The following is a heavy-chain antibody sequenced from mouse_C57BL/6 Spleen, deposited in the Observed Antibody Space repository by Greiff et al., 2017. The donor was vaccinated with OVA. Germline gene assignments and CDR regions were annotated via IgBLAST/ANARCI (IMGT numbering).Heavy chain of an antibody. J-gene: IGHJ4*01. CDR1: GYTFTSYW. V-gene: IGHV1-74*01. CDR3: HLITEEYYAMDY. D-gene: IGHD1-1*01. CDR2: IHPSDSDT. Sequence: VQLQQPGAELVKPGASVKVSCKASGYTFTSYWMHWVKQRPGQGLEWIGRIHPSDSDTNYNQKFKGKATLTVDKSSSTANMQLSSLTSEDSAVYYFHLITEEYYAMDYWGQGTSVTVSS.